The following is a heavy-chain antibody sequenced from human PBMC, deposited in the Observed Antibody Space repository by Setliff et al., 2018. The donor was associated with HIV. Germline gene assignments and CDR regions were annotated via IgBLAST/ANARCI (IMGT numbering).Heavy chain of an antibody. Sequence: GGSLRLSCAASGFTFSAHGMHWVRQAPGKGLEWVAFINYDESYEYYADSVKGRVTISRDNPKNTVDLQMNSLRAEDTAVYYCAKDGDYSNWDYDAFDIWGQGTMVTVSS. CDR3: AKDGDYSNWDYDAFDI. V-gene: IGHV3-30*02. CDR2: INYDESYE. D-gene: IGHD1-7*01. J-gene: IGHJ3*02. CDR1: GFTFSAHG.